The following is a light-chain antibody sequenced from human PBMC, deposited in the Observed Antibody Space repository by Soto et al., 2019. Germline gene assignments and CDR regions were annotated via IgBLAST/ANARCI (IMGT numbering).Light chain of an antibody. V-gene: IGLV1-44*01. CDR1: TSNIRSNT. CDR2: SNN. Sequence: QSVLTQPPSASGIPGQRVTISCSGSTSNIRSNTVNWYQQLPGTAPKLLIYSNNQRPSGVPDRFSGSKSGTSASLAISGLQSEDEADYYCAAWDDSLNGHVVFGGGTKLTVL. CDR3: AAWDDSLNGHVV. J-gene: IGLJ2*01.